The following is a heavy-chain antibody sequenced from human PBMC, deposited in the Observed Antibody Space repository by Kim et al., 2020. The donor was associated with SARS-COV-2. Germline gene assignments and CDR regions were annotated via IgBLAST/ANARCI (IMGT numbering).Heavy chain of an antibody. J-gene: IGHJ6*03. V-gene: IGHV4-39*01. Sequence: YYSPSHKSRVTMSADTSKRQFSLRLSSVAAADTDVYYCARIYSSNFYLDVWGKGTSVTVSS. CDR3: ARIYSSNFYLDV. D-gene: IGHD2-15*01.